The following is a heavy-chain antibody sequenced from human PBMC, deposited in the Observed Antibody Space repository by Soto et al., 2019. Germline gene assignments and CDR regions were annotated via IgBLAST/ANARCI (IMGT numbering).Heavy chain of an antibody. J-gene: IGHJ6*02. CDR2: INTYNGYT. D-gene: IGHD4-4*01. CDR3: ARDLTKGLDV. Sequence: QVHLVQSGAEVKKPGASVKVSCKASGYTFTSCGISWVRQAPGQGLEWMGLINTYNGYTNYPQNFQGRVTMTTDTSPGTVYMELRSLTSDDTDVYYCARDLTKGLDVWGQGTTVTVSS. V-gene: IGHV1-18*01. CDR1: GYTFTSCG.